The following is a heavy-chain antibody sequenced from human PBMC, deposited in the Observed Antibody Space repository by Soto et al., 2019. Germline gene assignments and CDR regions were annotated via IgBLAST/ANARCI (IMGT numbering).Heavy chain of an antibody. D-gene: IGHD4-17*01. Sequence: SETLSLTCAAHNGSFTDYFWTWIRQSRGRGLEWIGEIYYTGSASYNPSLKSRVTISVDTSKNQFSLKLTSVTAADTAVYYCARDEEVNYADYGGSDHYYGMDVWGQGTTVTVSS. CDR1: NGSFTDYF. J-gene: IGHJ6*02. CDR3: ARDEEVNYADYGGSDHYYGMDV. V-gene: IGHV4-34*09. CDR2: IYYTGSA.